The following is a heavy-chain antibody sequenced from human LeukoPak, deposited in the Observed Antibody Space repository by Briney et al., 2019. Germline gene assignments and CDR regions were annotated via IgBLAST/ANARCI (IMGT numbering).Heavy chain of an antibody. CDR1: GFTFRSHW. J-gene: IGHJ4*02. D-gene: IGHD4/OR15-4a*01. V-gene: IGHV3-7*01. CDR3: ARGSGPMVGRESLDY. Sequence: GGSLRLSCEGSGFTFRSHWMSWVRQAPGKGLEWVANIHQYGGEKYYVDSVRGRFSISRDNAKNSLYLEMNSLRAEDTAVYYCARGSGPMVGRESLDYWGQGTLVTVSS. CDR2: IHQYGGEK.